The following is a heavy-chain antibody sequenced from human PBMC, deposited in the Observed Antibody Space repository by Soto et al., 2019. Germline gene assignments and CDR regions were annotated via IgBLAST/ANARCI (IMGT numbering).Heavy chain of an antibody. J-gene: IGHJ6*02. CDR2: IYPGDSDT. V-gene: IGHV5-51*01. CDR3: ARHIAARRYYYYYGMDV. CDR1: GYNFNTYW. Sequence: GESLKISCEGSGYNFNTYWIGWVRQMPGKGLEWMALIYPGDSDTRYSPSFEGQVTLSVDRSISTAYLQWSSLKASDTAIYYCARHIAARRYYYYYGMDVWGQGTTVTVSS. D-gene: IGHD6-6*01.